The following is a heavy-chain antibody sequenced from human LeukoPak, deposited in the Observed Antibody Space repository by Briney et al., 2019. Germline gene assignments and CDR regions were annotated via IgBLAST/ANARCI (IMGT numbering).Heavy chain of an antibody. CDR3: ARAFGSTKPSWYFDL. V-gene: IGHV1-8*01. CDR2: MNPNSGNT. Sequence: ASVKVSCTASGYTFTSYDINWVRQATGQGLEWMGWMNPNSGNTGYAQKFQGRVTMTRNTSISTAYMELSSVRSEDTAVYYCARAFGSTKPSWYFDLWGRGTLVTVSS. CDR1: GYTFTSYD. J-gene: IGHJ2*01. D-gene: IGHD2-2*01.